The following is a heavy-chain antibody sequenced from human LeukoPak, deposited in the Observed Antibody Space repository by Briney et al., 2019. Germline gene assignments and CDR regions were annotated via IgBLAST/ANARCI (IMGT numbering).Heavy chain of an antibody. J-gene: IGHJ5*02. CDR3: TRDSGRVTAIGVFDH. V-gene: IGHV1-18*01. D-gene: IGHD2-21*02. CDR2: ISPYNSNT. CDR1: GYIFNSFG. Sequence: ASVKVSRKASGYIFNSFGISWVRQAPGQGLEWMGWISPYNSNTNYAQNLQGRITMTADTSTSTAYMELRSLRSDDTAVYYCTRDSGRVTAIGVFDHWGQGTLVTVSS.